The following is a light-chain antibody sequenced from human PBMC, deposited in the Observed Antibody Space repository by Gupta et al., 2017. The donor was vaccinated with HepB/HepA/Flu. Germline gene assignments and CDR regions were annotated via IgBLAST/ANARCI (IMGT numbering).Light chain of an antibody. J-gene: IGKJ2*01. CDR1: QSVSSN. Sequence: DIVMTPSPATLPVSPGERATLSCRASQSVSSNLAWYQQKPGQAPRLLNYGASTRATGIPARFSGSGSGTEFTLTISSLQSEDFAVYYCQQYNNWPPYTFGQGTKLEIK. CDR3: QQYNNWPPYT. V-gene: IGKV3-15*01. CDR2: GAS.